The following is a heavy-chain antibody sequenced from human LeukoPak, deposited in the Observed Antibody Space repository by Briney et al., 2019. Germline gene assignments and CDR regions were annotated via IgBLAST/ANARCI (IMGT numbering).Heavy chain of an antibody. CDR2: ISGSGGST. Sequence: SGGSLRLSCAASGFTFSSYAMSWVRQAPGKELEWVSAISGSGGSTYYADSVKGRFTISRDNSKNTLYPQMNSLRAEDTAVYYCAKPVYNSFDFDYWGQGTLVTVSS. J-gene: IGHJ4*02. D-gene: IGHD6-6*01. V-gene: IGHV3-23*01. CDR3: AKPVYNSFDFDY. CDR1: GFTFSSYA.